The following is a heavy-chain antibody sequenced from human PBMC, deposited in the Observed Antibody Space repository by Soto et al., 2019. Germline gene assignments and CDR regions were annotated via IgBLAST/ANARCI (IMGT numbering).Heavy chain of an antibody. D-gene: IGHD1-7*01. CDR3: ARDTQTGTISY. V-gene: IGHV3-11*01. CDR1: GFTFSDYY. Sequence: PGGSLRLSCAASGFTFSDYYMSWIRQAPGKGLEWVSYISSSGSTIYYADTVKGRFTISRDNAKNSLYLQMNSLRAEDTAVYHCARDTQTGTISYWGQGTLVTVSS. J-gene: IGHJ4*02. CDR2: ISSSGSTI.